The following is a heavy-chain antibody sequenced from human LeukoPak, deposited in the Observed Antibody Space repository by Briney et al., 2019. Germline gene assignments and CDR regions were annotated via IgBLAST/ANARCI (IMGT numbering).Heavy chain of an antibody. CDR2: ISSSSDYI. Sequence: GGSLRLSCAASEFTFSSYNMNWVRQAPGKGLEWVSSISSSSDYIYYADSVKGRFTISRDNAKNSLYLQMNSLRAEDTAVYYCARDFLGYCSSTSCYRGDYWGQGTLVTVSS. J-gene: IGHJ4*02. D-gene: IGHD2-2*01. CDR3: ARDFLGYCSSTSCYRGDY. CDR1: EFTFSSYN. V-gene: IGHV3-21*04.